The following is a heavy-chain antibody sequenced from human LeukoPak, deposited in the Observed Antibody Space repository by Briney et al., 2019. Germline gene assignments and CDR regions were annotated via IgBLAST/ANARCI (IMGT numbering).Heavy chain of an antibody. CDR1: GFTFSTYA. Sequence: GGSLRLSCAASGFTFSTYAMHWVRQAPGKGLERVAFMSYDGSNKYYADSVKGRFTISRDNSKNTLYLQMNSLRAEDTAVYHCARDNCSGGSCYWGAIDYWGQGTLVTVSS. CDR2: MSYDGSNK. J-gene: IGHJ4*02. V-gene: IGHV3-30*04. D-gene: IGHD2-15*01. CDR3: ARDNCSGGSCYWGAIDY.